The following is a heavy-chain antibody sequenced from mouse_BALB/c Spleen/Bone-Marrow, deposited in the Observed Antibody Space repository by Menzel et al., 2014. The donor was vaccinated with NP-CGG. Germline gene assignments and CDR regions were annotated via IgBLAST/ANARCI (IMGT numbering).Heavy chain of an antibody. Sequence: VQLQQPGPELVKPGASVNMSCKASGYTFTSYVMHWVKQKPGQGLEWIGYINPYNDGTKYNEKFKGKATLTSDKSSSTAYMELSSLTSEDSAVYYCASPYYRYDALDYWGQGTSVTVSS. CDR1: GYTFTSYV. CDR3: ASPYYRYDALDY. V-gene: IGHV1-14*01. J-gene: IGHJ4*01. D-gene: IGHD2-14*01. CDR2: INPYNDGT.